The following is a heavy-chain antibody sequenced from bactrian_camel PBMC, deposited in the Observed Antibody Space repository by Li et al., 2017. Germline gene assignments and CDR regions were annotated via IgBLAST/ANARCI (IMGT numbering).Heavy chain of an antibody. V-gene: IGHV3S67*01. D-gene: IGHD4*01. J-gene: IGHJ4*01. CDR2: VESSGRT. CDR1: GYSYRTYC. Sequence: DVQLVESGGGSVQPGGSLRLSCVVSGYSYRTYCMGWFRQAPGKEREAVAFVESSGRTSYAPFVQGRFTFSQDKTKNTAALQMRNLLAEDAGLYYCGVRPKGGVDYVKGTCDPTEYEYYNVGQGTQVTV. CDR3: GVRPKGGVDYVKGTCDPTEYEYYN.